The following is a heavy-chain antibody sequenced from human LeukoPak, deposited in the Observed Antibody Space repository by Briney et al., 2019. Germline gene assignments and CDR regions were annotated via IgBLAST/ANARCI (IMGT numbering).Heavy chain of an antibody. Sequence: ASVKVSCKASGYTFTGYYMHWVRQAPGQGLEWMGWINPNSGGTNYAQKFQGRVTMTRDTSISTAYMELSRLRSDDTAVYYCARVDDSSGYYFVYWGQGTLVTVSS. CDR2: INPNSGGT. D-gene: IGHD3-22*01. J-gene: IGHJ4*02. CDR3: ARVDDSSGYYFVY. V-gene: IGHV1-2*02. CDR1: GYTFTGYY.